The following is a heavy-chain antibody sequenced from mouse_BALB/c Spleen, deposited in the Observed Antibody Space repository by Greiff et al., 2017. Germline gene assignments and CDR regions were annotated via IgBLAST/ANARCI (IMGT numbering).Heavy chain of an antibody. CDR1: GFSLTGYG. D-gene: IGHD2-4*01. J-gene: IGHJ1*01. Sequence: QVQLKESGPGLVAPSQSLSITCTVSGFSLTGYGVNWVRQPPGKGLEWLGMIWGDGSTDYNSALKSRLSISKDNSKSQVFLKMNSLQTDDTARYYCARNWYDYDGYFDVWGAGTTVTVSS. V-gene: IGHV2-6-7*01. CDR2: IWGDGST. CDR3: ARNWYDYDGYFDV.